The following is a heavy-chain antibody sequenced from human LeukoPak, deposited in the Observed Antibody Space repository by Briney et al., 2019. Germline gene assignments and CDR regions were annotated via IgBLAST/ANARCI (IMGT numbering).Heavy chain of an antibody. D-gene: IGHD1-20*01. V-gene: IGHV3-30-3*01. CDR1: GFTFSNYA. J-gene: IGHJ4*02. CDR2: ISSDGSNK. Sequence: PGGSLRLSCAASGFTFSNYAMHWVRQAPGKGLEWVAVISSDGSNKYYADSVKGRFTISRDNSKNTLYMQMNSLRAEDTAVYYCFFPGVTGKVYWGQGTLVTVSS. CDR3: FFPGVTGKVY.